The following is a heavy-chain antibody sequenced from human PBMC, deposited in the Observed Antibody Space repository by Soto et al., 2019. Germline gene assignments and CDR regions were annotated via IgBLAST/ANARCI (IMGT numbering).Heavy chain of an antibody. CDR1: GFSLSTSGVG. D-gene: IGHD2-15*01. CDR2: IYWDDDK. CDR3: AHRRSYCSGGSCYSGFDY. Sequence: QITLKESGPTLVKPTQTLTLTCTFSGFSLSTSGVGVGWIRQPPGKALEWLALIYWDDDKRYSPSLKSRLTITKDPSKSQVVLTMTNMDPVDTATYYCAHRRSYCSGGSCYSGFDYWGQGTVVTVSS. J-gene: IGHJ4*02. V-gene: IGHV2-5*02.